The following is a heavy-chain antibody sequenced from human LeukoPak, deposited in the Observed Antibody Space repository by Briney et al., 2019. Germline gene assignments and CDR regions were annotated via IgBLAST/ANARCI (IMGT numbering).Heavy chain of an antibody. J-gene: IGHJ5*02. CDR3: ARARIMTNHPPHDLNWFDP. CDR2: IIPIFGTA. D-gene: IGHD1-14*01. Sequence: SVKVSCKASGGTFSSYSISWVRQAPGQGLEWMGGIIPIFGTANYAQKFQGRVTITTDESTSTAYMELSSLRSEYTAVYYCARARIMTNHPPHDLNWFDPWGQGTLVTVSS. V-gene: IGHV1-69*05. CDR1: GGTFSSYS.